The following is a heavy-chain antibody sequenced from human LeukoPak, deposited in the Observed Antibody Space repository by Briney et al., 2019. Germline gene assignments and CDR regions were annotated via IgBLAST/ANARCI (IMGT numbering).Heavy chain of an antibody. CDR2: IYTSGST. CDR1: GGSISSGGYY. V-gene: IGHV4-61*02. CDR3: ARGTYYDSRGNLGLSF. J-gene: IGHJ4*02. Sequence: SQTLSLTCTVSGGSISSGGYYWSWIRQPAGKGLEWIGRIYTSGSTNYNPSLKSRVTISVDTSKNHLSLKLSSVTAADTAVYHCARGTYYDSRGNLGLSFWGQGTLVTVSS. D-gene: IGHD3-22*01.